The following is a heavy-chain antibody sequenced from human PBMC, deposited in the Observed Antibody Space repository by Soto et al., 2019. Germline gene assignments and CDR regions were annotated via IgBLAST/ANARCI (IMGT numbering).Heavy chain of an antibody. V-gene: IGHV2-5*02. CDR1: GFSLSTNGVG. J-gene: IGHJ4*02. CDR3: AHRRGFRGITFDY. Sequence: QITLKESGPTLVKPTQTLTLTCTFSGFSLSTNGVGVGWIRQPPGKALEWLALIYWDDDKRYSPSLKSRLTITKDTSTNQVVLTMTNMDPVDTASYYCAHRRGFRGITFDYWGQGMLVTVSS. D-gene: IGHD3-10*01. CDR2: IYWDDDK.